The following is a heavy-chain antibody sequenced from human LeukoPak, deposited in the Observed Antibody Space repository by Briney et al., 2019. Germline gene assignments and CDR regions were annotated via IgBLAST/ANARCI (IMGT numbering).Heavy chain of an antibody. Sequence: SETLSLTCTVSGDSNSSGDYYWSWIRQPPGKGLEWIGYIYYSGSTYYNPSLKSRVTISVDTSKNQFSLKLSSVTAADTAVYYDARDAGYGGNSGDAFDIWGQGTMVTVSS. CDR3: ARDAGYGGNSGDAFDI. D-gene: IGHD4-23*01. V-gene: IGHV4-30-4*01. CDR1: GDSNSSGDYY. CDR2: IYYSGST. J-gene: IGHJ3*02.